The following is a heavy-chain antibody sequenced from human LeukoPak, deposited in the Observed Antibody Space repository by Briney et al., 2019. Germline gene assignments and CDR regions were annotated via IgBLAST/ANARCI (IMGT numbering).Heavy chain of an antibody. V-gene: IGHV1-2*02. Sequence: ASVKVSCKASGYTFTSYAMNWVRQAPGQGLEWMGWINPNSGGTNYAQKFQGRVTMTRDTSISTAYMELSRLRSDDTAVYYCARVTYGSGSYFDYWGQGTLVTVSS. CDR3: ARVTYGSGSYFDY. D-gene: IGHD3-10*01. CDR2: INPNSGGT. CDR1: GYTFTSYA. J-gene: IGHJ4*02.